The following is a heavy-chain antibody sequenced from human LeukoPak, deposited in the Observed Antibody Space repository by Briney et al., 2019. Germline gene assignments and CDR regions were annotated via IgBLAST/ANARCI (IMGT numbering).Heavy chain of an antibody. D-gene: IGHD3-16*01. Sequence: ASVKVSCKASGYTFTGYYMHWVRQAPGQGLEWMGWINAGNGNTKYSQKFQGRVTITKDTSKTQVVLTMTKMDPVDTGTYYCAHTGLRYDYAYDFWGQGTLVTVSS. V-gene: IGHV1/OR15-3*01. CDR1: GYTFTGYY. J-gene: IGHJ4*02. CDR3: AHTGLRYDYAYDF. CDR2: INAGNGNT.